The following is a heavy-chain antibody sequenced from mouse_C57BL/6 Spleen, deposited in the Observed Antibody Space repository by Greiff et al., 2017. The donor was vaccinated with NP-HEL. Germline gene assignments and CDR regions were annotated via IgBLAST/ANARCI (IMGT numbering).Heavy chain of an antibody. V-gene: IGHV2-9-1*01. CDR2: IWTGGGT. D-gene: IGHD6-2*01. J-gene: IGHJ4*01. CDR3: ARNPHLYYYAMDY. CDR1: GFSLTSYA. Sequence: VMLVESGPGLVAPSQSLSITCTVSGFSLTSYAISWVRQPPGKGLEWLGVIWTGGGTNYNSALNSRLSISKDNSKSQVFLKMNSLQTDDTARDYCARNPHLYYYAMDYWGQGTSVTVSS.